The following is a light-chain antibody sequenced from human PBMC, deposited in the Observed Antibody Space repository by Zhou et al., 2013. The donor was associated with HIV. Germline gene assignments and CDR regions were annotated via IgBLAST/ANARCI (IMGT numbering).Light chain of an antibody. CDR1: KTVSSNF. CDR3: QQYGSSPIT. J-gene: IGKJ5*01. CDR2: GAS. V-gene: IGKV3-20*01. Sequence: EFVLTQSPGILSLSPGERATLTCRASKTVSSNFLAWYQQKSGQAPRLLIYGASSRATAIPDRFSGSGSGTDFVLIISRLEPEDSAVYYCQQYGSSPITFGQGTRLEIK.